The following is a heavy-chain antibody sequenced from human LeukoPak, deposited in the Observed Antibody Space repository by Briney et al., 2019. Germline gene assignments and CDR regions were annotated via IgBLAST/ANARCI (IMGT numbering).Heavy chain of an antibody. CDR1: EYTFTTYW. CDR3: ATLYCSTVTCSFDN. CDR2: IYPGDSDT. D-gene: IGHD2-2*01. J-gene: IGHJ4*02. Sequence: GESLEISCKGSEYTFTTYWIGWVRQMPGKGLEWMGIIYPGDSDTRYSPSFQGQVTLSADKSISTAYLQWSSLKASDTAMYYCATLYCSTVTCSFDNWGQGTLVTVSS. V-gene: IGHV5-51*01.